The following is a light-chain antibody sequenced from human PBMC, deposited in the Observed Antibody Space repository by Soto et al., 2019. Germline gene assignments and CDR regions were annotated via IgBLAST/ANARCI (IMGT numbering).Light chain of an antibody. V-gene: IGKV1-12*01. Sequence: DIQMTQSPSSVPASVGDRVTITCRASQDINRWLAWYQQKPGKAPKLLIYNAASLQSGVPSRFSGSGSGTDFTLTINSLQPEDFATYYCHQASSLPYTFGQGTRLEI. CDR3: HQASSLPYT. CDR2: NAA. J-gene: IGKJ2*01. CDR1: QDINRW.